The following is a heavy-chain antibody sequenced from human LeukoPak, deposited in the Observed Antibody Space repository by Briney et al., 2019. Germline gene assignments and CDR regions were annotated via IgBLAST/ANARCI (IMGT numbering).Heavy chain of an antibody. D-gene: IGHD1-26*01. CDR2: IRYDGSNK. CDR3: ARNSGSYDGWFDP. V-gene: IGHV3-30*02. J-gene: IGHJ5*02. Sequence: GGSLRLSCAASGFTFSSYGMHWVRQAPGKGLEWVAFIRYDGSNKYYADSVKGRFTISRDNSKNTLYLQMNSLRAEDTAVYYCARNSGSYDGWFDPWGQGTLVTVSS. CDR1: GFTFSSYG.